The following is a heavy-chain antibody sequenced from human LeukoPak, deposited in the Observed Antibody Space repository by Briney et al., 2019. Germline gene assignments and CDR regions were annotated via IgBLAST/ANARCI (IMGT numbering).Heavy chain of an antibody. V-gene: IGHV3-48*02. D-gene: IGHD2-2*01. CDR3: ARDLLRYCSSTSCSYSGMDV. CDR2: ISSSSSSI. CDR1: GFTFSSYS. J-gene: IGHJ6*02. Sequence: GGSLRLSCAASGFTFSSYSMNWVRQAPGKGLEWVSYISSSSSSIYYADSVKGRFTISRDNAKNSLYLQMNSLRDEDTAAYYCARDLLRYCSSTSCSYSGMDVWGQGTTVTVSS.